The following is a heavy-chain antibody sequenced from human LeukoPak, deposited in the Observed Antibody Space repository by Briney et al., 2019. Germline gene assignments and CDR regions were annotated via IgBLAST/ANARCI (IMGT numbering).Heavy chain of an antibody. D-gene: IGHD3-9*01. V-gene: IGHV3-48*01. CDR3: ASSGLGYDILTGYYPVDY. J-gene: IGHJ4*02. Sequence: GGSLRLSCAASGFIFSTYSMNWVRQAPGKGLEWVSYISSSSSTIYYADSVKGRFTISRDNAENSLYLQMNSLRAEDTAVYYCASSGLGYDILTGYYPVDYWAREPWSPSPQ. CDR1: GFIFSTYS. CDR2: ISSSSSTI.